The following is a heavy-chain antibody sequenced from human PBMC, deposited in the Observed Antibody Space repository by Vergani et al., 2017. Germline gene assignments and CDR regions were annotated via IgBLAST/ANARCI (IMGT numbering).Heavy chain of an antibody. V-gene: IGHV3-23*01. J-gene: IGHJ6*03. CDR3: AKDEDSGPMFPYFYYMDV. Sequence: EVQLLESGGGLVQPGGSLRLSCAASGFTFSSYAMSWVRQAPGKGLEWVSAISGSGGSTYYADSVKGRFTISRDNSKNTLYLQMNSLGAEDTAVYYCAKDEDSGPMFPYFYYMDVWGKGTTVTVSS. D-gene: IGHD5-12*01. CDR2: ISGSGGST. CDR1: GFTFSSYA.